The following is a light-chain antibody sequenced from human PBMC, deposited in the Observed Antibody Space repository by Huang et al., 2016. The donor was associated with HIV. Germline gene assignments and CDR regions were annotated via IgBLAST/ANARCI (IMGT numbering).Light chain of an antibody. Sequence: DIQMTQSPSTLSASVGDRVTITCRASQRISSWLAWYQQKPGKAPKLLIYKASSLESGVSSRFSGSGSGIQFTLTISSLQPDDFATYYCQQYSTVSAFGQGTKLEIK. CDR1: QRISSW. J-gene: IGKJ2*01. CDR2: KAS. CDR3: QQYSTVSA. V-gene: IGKV1-5*03.